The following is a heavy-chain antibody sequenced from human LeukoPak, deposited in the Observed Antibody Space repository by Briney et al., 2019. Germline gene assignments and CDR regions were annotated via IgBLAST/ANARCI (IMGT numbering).Heavy chain of an antibody. Sequence: GASVKVSCKASGYTFTGYYMHWVRQAPGQGLEWMGWINPNSGGANYAQKFQGRVTMTRDTSISTAYMELSSLRSEDTAVYYCAREDSGGSGSSYYYYYGMDVWGQGTTVTVSS. CDR3: AREDSGGSGSSYYYYYGMDV. D-gene: IGHD3-10*01. CDR2: INPNSGGA. CDR1: GYTFTGYY. J-gene: IGHJ6*02. V-gene: IGHV1-2*02.